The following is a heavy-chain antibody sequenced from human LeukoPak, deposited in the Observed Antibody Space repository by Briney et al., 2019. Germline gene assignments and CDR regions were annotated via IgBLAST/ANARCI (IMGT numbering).Heavy chain of an antibody. J-gene: IGHJ6*03. CDR3: ARGEAVSWSMDV. CDR1: GFTFSSYA. D-gene: IGHD1-1*01. CDR2: ISGSGGST. V-gene: IGHV3-23*01. Sequence: PGGSLRLSCAASGFTFSSYAMSWVRQAPGKGLEWVSAISGSGGSTYYADSVKGRFTISRDNSKNTLYLQMNSLRAEDTAVYYCARGEAVSWSMDVWGKGTTVTVSS.